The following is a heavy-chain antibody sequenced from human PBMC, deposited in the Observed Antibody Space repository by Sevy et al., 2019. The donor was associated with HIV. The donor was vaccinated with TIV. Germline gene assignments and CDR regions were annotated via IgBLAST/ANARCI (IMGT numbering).Heavy chain of an antibody. J-gene: IGHJ4*02. CDR2: VYSSGSI. D-gene: IGHD6-19*01. CDR3: ARERGIEVAGPNFDC. CDR1: GGSISSGNYY. V-gene: IGHV4-61*02. Sequence: SETLSLTCTVSGGSISSGNYYWSWIRQSAGKGLEWIGRVYSSGSINYNPSLKSRVTISVDTSKNQFSLKLSSVTAADTAVYYCARERGIEVAGPNFDCWGQGTLVTVSS.